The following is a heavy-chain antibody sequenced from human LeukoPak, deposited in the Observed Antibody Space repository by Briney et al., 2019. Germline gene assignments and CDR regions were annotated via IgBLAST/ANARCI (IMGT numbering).Heavy chain of an antibody. CDR2: MNSNGTSI. CDR3: ARSQSGVFDV. Sequence: GGSLRLSCVVSGFTFTNYWMQWVRQVPGKGLVWVARMNSNGTSIIHADSVKGRFTISRDNAENTLYLQMNSLRPEDTALYYCARSQSGVFDVWGQGTMVIVSS. V-gene: IGHV3-74*01. J-gene: IGHJ3*01. CDR1: GFTFTNYW. D-gene: IGHD2-15*01.